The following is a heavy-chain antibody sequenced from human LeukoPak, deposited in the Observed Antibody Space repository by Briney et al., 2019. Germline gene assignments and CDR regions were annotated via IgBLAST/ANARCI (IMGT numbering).Heavy chain of an antibody. D-gene: IGHD3-16*02. J-gene: IGHJ6*03. CDR2: IYVTGN. CDR1: GGSIGTYY. CDR3: ARHIGGGIEDMDV. Sequence: SETLSLTCTVSGGSIGTYYWSWVRQSPGEGLEWIGYIYVTGNRYNPYLQSRVTISVDTSRNQFFLKMSSVTAADTAVYYCARHIGGGIEDMDVWGKGTKVTVSS. V-gene: IGHV4-59*08.